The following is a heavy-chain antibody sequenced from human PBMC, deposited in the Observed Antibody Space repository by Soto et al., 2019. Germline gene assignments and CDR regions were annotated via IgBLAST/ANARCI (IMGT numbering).Heavy chain of an antibody. CDR2: IKQDGSEK. J-gene: IGHJ5*02. CDR3: ARTRYCSGGSCYRSPSWFDP. V-gene: IGHV3-7*01. Sequence: PGGSLRHSCAASGFTFSSYWMSWVRQAPGKGLEWVANIKQDGSEKYYVDSVKGRFTISRDNAKNSLYLQMNSLRAEDTAVYYCARTRYCSGGSCYRSPSWFDPWGQGTLVTVSS. CDR1: GFTFSSYW. D-gene: IGHD2-15*01.